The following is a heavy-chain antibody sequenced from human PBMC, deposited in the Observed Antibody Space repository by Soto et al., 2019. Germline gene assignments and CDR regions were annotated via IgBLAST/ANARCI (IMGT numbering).Heavy chain of an antibody. J-gene: IGHJ5*02. CDR2: MNPNSGNT. V-gene: IGHV1-8*01. D-gene: IGHD3-22*01. Sequence: ASVKVSCKASGYTFTSYDINWVRQATGQGLEWMGWMNPNSGNTGYAQKFQGRVTMTRNNSISTAYMELSSLRSEDTAVYYCARGFHGYYDSSGYNWFDPWGQGTLVTVSS. CDR1: GYTFTSYD. CDR3: ARGFHGYYDSSGYNWFDP.